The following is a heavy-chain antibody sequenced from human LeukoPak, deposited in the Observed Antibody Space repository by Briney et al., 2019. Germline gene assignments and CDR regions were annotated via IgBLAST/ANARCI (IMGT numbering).Heavy chain of an antibody. V-gene: IGHV4-59*01. D-gene: IGHD2-21*02. CDR3: ARVGYCGGDCSTFDP. Sequence: SETLSLTCTVSGGSIRSYYWSWIRQPPGKGLEWIGYIYYSGSTNYNPSLKSRVTISVDTSKNQFSLKLSSVTAADTAVYYCARVGYCGGDCSTFDPWGQGTLVTVSS. CDR2: IYYSGST. CDR1: GGSIRSYY. J-gene: IGHJ5*02.